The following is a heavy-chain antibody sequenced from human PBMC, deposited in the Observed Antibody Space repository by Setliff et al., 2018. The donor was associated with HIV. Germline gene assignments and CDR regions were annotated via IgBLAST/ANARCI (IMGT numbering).Heavy chain of an antibody. V-gene: IGHV5-10-1*01. CDR1: GYSFSNYW. CDR3: ARRGTDYGDKRGFDY. CDR2: IDPSDSYA. Sequence: GESLKISCKASGYSFSNYWITWVRQMPGKGLEWVANIDPSDSYANYSPSFEGHVTILADRSITTAYLQWSRLRASDTAIYYCARRGTDYGDKRGFDYWGQGTQVTVSS. J-gene: IGHJ4*02. D-gene: IGHD4-17*01.